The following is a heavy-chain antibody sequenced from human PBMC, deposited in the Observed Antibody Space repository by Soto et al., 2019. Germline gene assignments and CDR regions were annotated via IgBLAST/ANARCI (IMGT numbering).Heavy chain of an antibody. D-gene: IGHD3-3*01. CDR3: ARQARITIFGVVSYGMDV. CDR2: IIPIFGTA. J-gene: IGHJ6*02. Sequence: QVQLVQSGAEVKKPGSSVKVSCKASGGTFSSYAISWVRQAPGQGLEWMGGIIPIFGTANYAQKFQGRVTITGDKSTSTAYMELSSLRSEDTAVYYCARQARITIFGVVSYGMDVWGQGTTVTVSS. V-gene: IGHV1-69*06. CDR1: GGTFSSYA.